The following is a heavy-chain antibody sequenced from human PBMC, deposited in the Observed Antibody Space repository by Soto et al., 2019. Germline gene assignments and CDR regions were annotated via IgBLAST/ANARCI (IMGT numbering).Heavy chain of an antibody. J-gene: IGHJ6*02. CDR1: GGSISSGGYY. CDR2: IYYSGST. D-gene: IGHD3-22*01. CDR3: ARDKIVPIYYYYYGMDV. V-gene: IGHV4-31*03. Sequence: SETLSLTCTVSGGSISSGGYYWSWIRQHPGKGLEWIGYIYYSGSTYYNPSLKSRVTISVDTSKNQFSLKLSSVTAADTAVYYCARDKIVPIYYYYYGMDVWGQGTTVTVS.